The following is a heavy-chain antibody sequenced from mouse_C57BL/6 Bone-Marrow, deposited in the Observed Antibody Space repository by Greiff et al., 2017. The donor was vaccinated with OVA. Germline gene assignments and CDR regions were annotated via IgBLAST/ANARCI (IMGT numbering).Heavy chain of an antibody. J-gene: IGHJ1*03. CDR2: INPSSGYT. D-gene: IGHD1-1*01. CDR3: ARGGGSSYLGV. CDR1: GYTFTSYT. V-gene: IGHV1-4*01. Sequence: QVQLQQSGAELARPGASVKMSCKASGYTFTSYTMHWVKQRPGQGLEWIGYINPSSGYTKYNQKFKDKATLTADKSSSTAYMQLSSLTSEDSAVYYCARGGGSSYLGVWGTGTTVTVSS.